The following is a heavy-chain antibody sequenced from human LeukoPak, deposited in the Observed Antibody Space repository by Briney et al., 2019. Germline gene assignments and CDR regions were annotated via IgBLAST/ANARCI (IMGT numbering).Heavy chain of an antibody. CDR3: ARDKQWLGYFDY. CDR2: IYTSGST. J-gene: IGHJ4*02. Sequence: SETLSLTCTVSGGSISSGSYYWSWIRQPAWKGLEWIGRIYTSGSTNYNPSLKSRVTISVDTSKNQFSLKLSSVTAAGTAVYYCARDKQWLGYFDYWGQGTLVTVSS. V-gene: IGHV4-61*02. CDR1: GGSISSGSYY. D-gene: IGHD6-19*01.